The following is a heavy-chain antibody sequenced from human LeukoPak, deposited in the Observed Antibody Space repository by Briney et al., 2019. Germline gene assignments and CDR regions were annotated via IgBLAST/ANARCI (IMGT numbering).Heavy chain of an antibody. D-gene: IGHD2/OR15-2a*01. CDR1: GGSISSYY. V-gene: IGHV4-59*08. Sequence: PSETLSLTCTVSGGSISSYYWSWIRQPPGKGLEWIGYIYYSGSTNYNPSLKSRVTISVDTSKNQFSLKLSSVTAADTAVYYCARRGFQAGFDYWGQGTLVTVSS. CDR2: IYYSGST. CDR3: ARRGFQAGFDY. J-gene: IGHJ4*02.